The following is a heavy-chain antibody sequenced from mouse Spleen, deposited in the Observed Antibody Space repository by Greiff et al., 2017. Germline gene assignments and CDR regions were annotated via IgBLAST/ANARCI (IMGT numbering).Heavy chain of an antibody. CDR2: ISSGSSTI. CDR1: GFTFSDYG. D-gene: IGHD2-1*01. CDR3: ARPRNYGNAYYAMDY. Sequence: EVKLVESGGGLVKPGGSLKLSCAASGFTFSDYGMHWVRQAPEKGLEWVAYISSGSSTIYYADTVKGRFTISRDNAKNTLFLQMTSLRSEDTAMYYCARPRNYGNAYYAMDYWGQGTSVTVSS. V-gene: IGHV5-17*01. J-gene: IGHJ4*01.